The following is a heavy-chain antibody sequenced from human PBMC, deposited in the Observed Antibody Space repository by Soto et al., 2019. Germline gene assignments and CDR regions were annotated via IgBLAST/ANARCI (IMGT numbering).Heavy chain of an antibody. V-gene: IGHV1-3*01. D-gene: IGHD2-15*01. Sequence: ASVKVSCKASGYTFTSYAMHWVRQAPGQRLEWMGWINAGNGNTKYSQKFQGRVTITRDTSASTAYMELSSLRSEDTAVYYCARDQAALWPYYFDYWGQGTLVTVS. CDR2: INAGNGNT. CDR1: GYTFTSYA. J-gene: IGHJ4*02. CDR3: ARDQAALWPYYFDY.